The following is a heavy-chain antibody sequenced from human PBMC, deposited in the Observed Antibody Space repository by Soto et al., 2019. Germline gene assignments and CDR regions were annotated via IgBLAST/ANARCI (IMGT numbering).Heavy chain of an antibody. CDR2: ISYDGSNK. CDR3: AKDISFGVVVIYYFDY. V-gene: IGHV3-30*18. J-gene: IGHJ4*02. Sequence: GGSLRLSCAASGFTFSSYGMHWVRQAPGKGLEWVAVISYDGSNKYYADSVKGRFTISRDNSKNTLYLQMNSLRAEDTAVYYCAKDISFGVVVIYYFDYWGQGTLVTVSS. CDR1: GFTFSSYG. D-gene: IGHD3-22*01.